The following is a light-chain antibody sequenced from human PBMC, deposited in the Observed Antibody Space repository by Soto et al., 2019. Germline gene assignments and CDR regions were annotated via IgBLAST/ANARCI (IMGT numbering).Light chain of an antibody. J-gene: IGLJ2*01. CDR1: NIGSKS. CDR2: YDS. Sequence: SYELTQPPSVSVAPGKTARITCGGNNIGSKSVHWYQQKPGRAPVLVIYYDSDRPSGVPERFSGSNSGNTATLNMSRGGAGDEPGYNCQVWESSSEHPVFGGGTKLTVL. CDR3: QVWESSSEHPV. V-gene: IGLV3-21*01.